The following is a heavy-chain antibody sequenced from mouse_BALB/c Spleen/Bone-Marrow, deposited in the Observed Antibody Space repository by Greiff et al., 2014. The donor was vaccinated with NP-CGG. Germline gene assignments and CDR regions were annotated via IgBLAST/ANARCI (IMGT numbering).Heavy chain of an antibody. CDR1: GYTFTSYW. V-gene: IGHV1S22*01. D-gene: IGHD1-1*01. Sequence: LKESGSELVRPGASVKLSCKASGYTFTSYWMHWVEQRHGQGLEWIGNIYPGSGSTNYDEKFKSKGTLTVDTSSSTAYMHLSSLTSEDSAVYYCTRDYYGSSYWYFDVWGAGTTVTVSS. CDR2: IYPGSGST. CDR3: TRDYYGSSYWYFDV. J-gene: IGHJ1*01.